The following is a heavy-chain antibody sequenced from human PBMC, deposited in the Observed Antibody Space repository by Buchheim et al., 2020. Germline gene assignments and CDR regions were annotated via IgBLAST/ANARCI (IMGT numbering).Heavy chain of an antibody. D-gene: IGHD6-13*01. V-gene: IGHV4-39*01. CDR1: GGSISSSSYY. CDR2: IYYSGST. J-gene: IGHJ5*02. CDR3: ARPKYSSSPGYWFDP. Sequence: QLQLQESGPGLVKPSETLSLTCTVSGGSISSSSYYWGWIRQPPGKGLEWIGSIYYSGSTYYNPSLKSRVTISVDTSQNQFLLKLSSVTAADTAVYYCARPKYSSSPGYWFDPWGQGTL.